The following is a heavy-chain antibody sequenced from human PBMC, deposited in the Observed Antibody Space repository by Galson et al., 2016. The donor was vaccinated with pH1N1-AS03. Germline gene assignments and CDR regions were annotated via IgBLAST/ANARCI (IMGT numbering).Heavy chain of an antibody. CDR3: VKNRGYTYGYPNFDC. J-gene: IGHJ4*02. V-gene: IGHV3-64D*06. Sequence: SLRLSCAASGFTFSTNAMHWVRQAPGKGLEYVSAISGNGNNTYYTDSVKGRFTISRDNSKNTLYLQMSSLTAEDTAIYYCVKNRGYTYGYPNFDCWGQGTLVTVSS. CDR2: ISGNGNNT. CDR1: GFTFSTNA. D-gene: IGHD5-18*01.